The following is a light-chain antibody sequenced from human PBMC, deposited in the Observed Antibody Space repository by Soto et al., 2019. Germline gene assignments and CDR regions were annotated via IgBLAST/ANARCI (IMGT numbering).Light chain of an antibody. J-gene: IGLJ1*01. CDR1: STDVGGYNY. V-gene: IGLV2-8*01. CDR3: SSYGGRYNYV. Sequence: QSVLTQPPSAAGSPGQSVTISCTGTSTDVGGYNYVSWYQQYPGKAPKLMIYEVSKRPSGVPDRFSGSKSGNTASLTVSGLQAEDEAHYYCSSYGGRYNYVFGTGTKGTVL. CDR2: EVS.